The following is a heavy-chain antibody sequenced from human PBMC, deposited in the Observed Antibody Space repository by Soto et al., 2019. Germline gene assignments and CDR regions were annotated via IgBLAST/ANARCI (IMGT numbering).Heavy chain of an antibody. D-gene: IGHD3-16*02. CDR3: ARDRGWDDYVWGSYRSHKISGSFDY. J-gene: IGHJ4*02. CDR2: ISAYNGNT. Sequence: ASVKVSCKASGYTFTSYGISWVRQAPGQGLEWMGWISAYNGNTNYAQKLQGRVTMTTDTSTSTAYMELRSLRSDDTAVYYCARDRGWDDYVWGSYRSHKISGSFDYWGQGTLVTVSS. V-gene: IGHV1-18*04. CDR1: GYTFTSYG.